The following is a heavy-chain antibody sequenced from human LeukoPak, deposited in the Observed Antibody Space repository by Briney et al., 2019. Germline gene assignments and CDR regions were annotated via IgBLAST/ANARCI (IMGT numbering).Heavy chain of an antibody. J-gene: IGHJ4*02. CDR1: GFTFTSSA. CDR3: AAKVVPAATPDY. Sequence: GASVMVSCKASGFTFTSSAVQWVRQARGQRLEWIGWIVVGSGNTNYAQKFQERVTITRDMSTSTAYMELSSLRSEDTAVYYCAAKVVPAATPDYWGQGTLVTVSS. V-gene: IGHV1-58*01. CDR2: IVVGSGNT. D-gene: IGHD2-2*01.